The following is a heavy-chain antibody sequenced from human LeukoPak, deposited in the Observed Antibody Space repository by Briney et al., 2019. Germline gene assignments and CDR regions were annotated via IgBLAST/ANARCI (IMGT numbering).Heavy chain of an antibody. D-gene: IGHD6-19*01. CDR3: AKDNYSSGWYRLSVAFDY. CDR1: GFTFSSYA. V-gene: IGHV3-30*18. Sequence: GRSLRLSCAASGFTFSSYAMHWARQAPGKGLEWVAIISYDGSNKYYADSVKGRFTISRDNSKNTLYLQMNSLRTEDTAVYYCAKDNYSSGWYRLSVAFDYWGQGTLVTVSS. J-gene: IGHJ4*02. CDR2: ISYDGSNK.